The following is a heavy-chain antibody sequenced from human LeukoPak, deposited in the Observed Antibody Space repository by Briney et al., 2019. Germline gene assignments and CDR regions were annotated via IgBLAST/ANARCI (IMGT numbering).Heavy chain of an antibody. V-gene: IGHV3-30-3*01. CDR3: ARDNYGMDV. J-gene: IGHJ6*02. CDR1: GFTFSSYA. CDR2: ISYDGSNK. Sequence: PGGSLRLSCAASGFTFSSYAMSWVRQAPGKGLEWVAVISYDGSNKYYADSVKGRFTISRDNSKNTLYLQMNSLRAEDTAVYYCARDNYGMDVWGQGTTVTVSS.